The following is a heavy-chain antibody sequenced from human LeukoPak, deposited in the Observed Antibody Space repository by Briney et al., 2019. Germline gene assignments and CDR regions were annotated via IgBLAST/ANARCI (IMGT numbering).Heavy chain of an antibody. CDR1: GFTFSNYG. CDR3: AKDPFIAAAGTGYYYMGV. V-gene: IGHV3-23*01. J-gene: IGHJ6*03. D-gene: IGHD6-13*01. Sequence: GGSLRLSCAASGFTFSNYGMSWVRQAPGKGLEWVSAISGSGGSTNYADSVKGRFTISRDNSKNTLYLQMNSLRAEDTAVYYCAKDPFIAAAGTGYYYMGVWGKGTTVTISS. CDR2: ISGSGGST.